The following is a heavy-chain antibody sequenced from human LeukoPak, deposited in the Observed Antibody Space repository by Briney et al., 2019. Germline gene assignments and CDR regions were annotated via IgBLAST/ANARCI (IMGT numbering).Heavy chain of an antibody. CDR2: IYYSGST. V-gene: IGHV4-30-4*08. CDR3: ARGENYYDSSGYYFDS. J-gene: IGHJ4*02. D-gene: IGHD3-22*01. CDR1: GGSIRSGDYY. Sequence: SQTLSLNCTGSGGSIRSGDYYWSWIRQPPGKGLEWIGHIYYSGSTYYNPSFKSRFTISVDSTKNRFSLRLTSVTAADTAVYYCARGENYYDSSGYYFDSWGQGTLVTVSS.